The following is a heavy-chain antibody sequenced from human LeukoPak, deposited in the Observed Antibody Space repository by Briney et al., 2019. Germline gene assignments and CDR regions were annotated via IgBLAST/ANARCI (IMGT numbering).Heavy chain of an antibody. D-gene: IGHD6-6*01. CDR2: INSDGSEG. J-gene: IGHJ3*01. V-gene: IGHV3-7*03. CDR3: ARSSYSSSSSV. Sequence: GGSLRLSCAASGFTFSSSAMSWVRQVPGKGLEWVASINSDGSEGYYADVVKGRFTISRDNAKNSLYLQINSLRAEDTAVYYCARSSYSSSSSVWGQGTMVTVSS. CDR1: GFTFSSSA.